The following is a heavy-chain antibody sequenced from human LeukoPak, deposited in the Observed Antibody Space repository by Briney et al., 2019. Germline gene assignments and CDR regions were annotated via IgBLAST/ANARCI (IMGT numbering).Heavy chain of an antibody. V-gene: IGHV3-21*01. CDR1: GSTFSSYS. J-gene: IGHJ5*02. CDR2: ISSSSSYI. Sequence: TGGSLRLSCAASGSTFSSYSMNWVRQAQGKGLEWVSSISSSSSYIYYADSVKGRFTISRDNAKNTLYLQMNSLRAEDTAVYYCARDGVEFYNWFDPWGQGTLVTVSS. D-gene: IGHD2-21*01. CDR3: ARDGVEFYNWFDP.